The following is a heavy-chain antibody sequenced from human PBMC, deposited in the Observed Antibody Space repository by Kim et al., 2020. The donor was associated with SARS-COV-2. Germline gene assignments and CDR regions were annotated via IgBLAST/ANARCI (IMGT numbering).Heavy chain of an antibody. CDR3: ARDPQDCSSTSCLNNFDY. J-gene: IGHJ4*02. CDR1: GYTFTSYY. D-gene: IGHD2-2*01. CDR2: INPSGGST. Sequence: ASVKVSCKASGYTFTSYYMHWVRQAPGQGLEWMGIINPSGGSTSYAQKFQGRVTMTRDTSTSTVYMELSSLRSEDTAVYYCARDPQDCSSTSCLNNFDYWGQGTLVTVSS. V-gene: IGHV1-46*01.